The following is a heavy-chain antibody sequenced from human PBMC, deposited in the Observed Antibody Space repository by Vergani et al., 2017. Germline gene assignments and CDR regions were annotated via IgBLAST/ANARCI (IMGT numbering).Heavy chain of an antibody. CDR2: INHSGST. Sequence: QVQLQQWGAGLLKPSQTLSLTCTVSGGSISSGDYYWSWIRQPPGKGLEWIGEINHSGSTNYNPSLKSRVTISVDTSKNQFSLKLSSVTAADTAVYYCAREAAGYFDYWGQGTLVTVSS. V-gene: IGHV4-34*01. CDR3: AREAAGYFDY. D-gene: IGHD6-13*01. CDR1: GGSISSGDYY. J-gene: IGHJ4*02.